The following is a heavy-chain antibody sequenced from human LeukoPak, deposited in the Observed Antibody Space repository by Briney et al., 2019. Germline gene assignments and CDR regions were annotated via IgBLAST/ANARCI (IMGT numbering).Heavy chain of an antibody. Sequence: GGSLRLSCAASGFIFRIYAMCWVRQAPGKGLEWVSAISGSGGSTYYADSVKGRFTISRDNSNNTLYLQMNSLRAEDTDVYYCAKAICGEYGFTDYWGQGTLVTVSS. CDR2: ISGSGGST. CDR1: GFIFRIYA. J-gene: IGHJ4*02. V-gene: IGHV3-23*01. D-gene: IGHD4-17*01. CDR3: AKAICGEYGFTDY.